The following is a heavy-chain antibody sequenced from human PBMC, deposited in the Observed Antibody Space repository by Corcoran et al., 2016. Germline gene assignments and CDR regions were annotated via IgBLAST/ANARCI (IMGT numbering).Heavy chain of an antibody. V-gene: IGHV2-70*04. CDR2: IDWDDDK. CDR1: GFSLSTSGMR. CDR3: ARTQTTLWAFDI. Sequence: QVTLKESGPALVKPTQTLTLTCTFSGFSLSTSGMRVSWIRQPPGKALEWLARIDWDDDKFYSTSLKTSLTISKDTSTNQVVLTMTNMDPVDTATYYCARTQTTLWAFDIGGQGTMVTVSS. D-gene: IGHD4-17*01. J-gene: IGHJ3*02.